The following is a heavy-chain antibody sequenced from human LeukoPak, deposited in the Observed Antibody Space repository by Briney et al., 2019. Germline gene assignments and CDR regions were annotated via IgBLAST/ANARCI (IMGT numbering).Heavy chain of an antibody. Sequence: SETLSLTCAVNGGSFNNFYWSWIRQPPGKGLEWIGEINGYGSSYHNLSLKSRVTILVDMSKNQFSLKLNSVTAADTAVYYCAKGDHYDFWSGYRYFDYWGQGTLVTVSS. D-gene: IGHD3-3*01. CDR1: GGSFNNFY. CDR2: INGYGSS. J-gene: IGHJ4*02. CDR3: AKGDHYDFWSGYRYFDY. V-gene: IGHV4-34*01.